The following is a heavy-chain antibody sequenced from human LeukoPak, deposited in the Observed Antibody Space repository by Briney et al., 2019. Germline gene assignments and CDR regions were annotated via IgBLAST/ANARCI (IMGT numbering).Heavy chain of an antibody. V-gene: IGHV4-39*07. CDR2: MYYSGTT. D-gene: IGHD6-6*01. J-gene: IGHJ4*01. CDR3: ATGTGMTPRPVDY. Sequence: SETLSLTCKVSGGSISSITYYWGWIRQPPGKGPEWIGSMYYSGTTSYNPSLKSRVTISLDTSRTQVSLNVSPVTAADTAVYFCATGTGMTPRPVDYWGQGTLVTVSS. CDR1: GGSISSITYY.